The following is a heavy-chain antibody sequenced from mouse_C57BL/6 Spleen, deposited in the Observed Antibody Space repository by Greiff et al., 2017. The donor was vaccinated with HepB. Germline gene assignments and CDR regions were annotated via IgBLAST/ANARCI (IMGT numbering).Heavy chain of an antibody. CDR2: IHPKSGST. Sequence: VQLQQPGAELVKPGASVKLSCKASGYTFTSYWMHWVKQRPGKGLEWIGMIHPKSGSTNYNEKFKSKATLTVDKSSSTAYMQLSSLTSEDSAVYYCARRLWDEGAMDYWGQGTSVTVSS. V-gene: IGHV1-64*01. CDR1: GYTFTSYW. D-gene: IGHD4-1*01. CDR3: ARRLWDEGAMDY. J-gene: IGHJ4*01.